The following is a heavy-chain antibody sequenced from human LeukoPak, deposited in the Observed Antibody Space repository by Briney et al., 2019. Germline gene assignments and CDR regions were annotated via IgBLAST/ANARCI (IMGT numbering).Heavy chain of an antibody. J-gene: IGHJ5*02. D-gene: IGHD3-22*01. CDR3: AREDYYDSSGQNWFDP. Sequence: SSETLSLTCTVSGGSISSYYWSWIRQPPGKGLEWIGYIYYSGSTNYNPSLKSRVTISVDTSKNQFSLKLSSVTAADTAVYYCAREDYYDSSGQNWFDPWGQGTPVTVSS. CDR1: GGSISSYY. V-gene: IGHV4-59*01. CDR2: IYYSGST.